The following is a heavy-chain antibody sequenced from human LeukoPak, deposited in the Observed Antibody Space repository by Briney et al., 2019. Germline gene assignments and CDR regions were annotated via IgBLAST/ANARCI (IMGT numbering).Heavy chain of an antibody. Sequence: GTPLRLSCAASGFTFSSYGMNWVRQAPGKGLEWVAVISYDGTNKFYVDSLRGRFTISRDNSKNTLYLQMNSLRAEDTAVYYCAKDGYYGSGTYPDYWGQGTLVTVSS. CDR1: GFTFSSYG. J-gene: IGHJ4*02. CDR3: AKDGYYGSGTYPDY. D-gene: IGHD3-10*01. V-gene: IGHV3-30*18. CDR2: ISYDGTNK.